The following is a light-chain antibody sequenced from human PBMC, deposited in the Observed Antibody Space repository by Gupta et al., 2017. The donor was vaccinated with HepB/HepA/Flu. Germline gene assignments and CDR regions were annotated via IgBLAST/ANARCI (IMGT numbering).Light chain of an antibody. CDR2: GAS. Sequence: DIVMTQSPATLSVSPGERATLSCRASQRVGDNLAWYQQKPGQAPRLLIFGASTRATDIPARFSGSGSGTEFTLTISSLQSEDFAVYYCQHYNSSPSFGQGTNLEIK. V-gene: IGKV3D-15*01. CDR3: QHYNSSPS. J-gene: IGKJ2*03. CDR1: QRVGDN.